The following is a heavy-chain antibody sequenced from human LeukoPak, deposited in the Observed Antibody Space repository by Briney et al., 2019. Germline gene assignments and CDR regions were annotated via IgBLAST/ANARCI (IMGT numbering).Heavy chain of an antibody. CDR3: VRGQDVWGSSLDS. J-gene: IGHJ4*02. CDR2: TDSDGRRT. D-gene: IGHD3-16*01. CDR1: GFTFTNYW. V-gene: IGHV3-74*01. Sequence: GGSLRLSCAASGFTFTNYWIHWVRQAPGKGLVWVSRTDSDGRRTSYADSVKGRFTIFRDNAKNTAYLQMNSLRAEDTAVYYCVRGQDVWGSSLDSWGQGTLVTVSS.